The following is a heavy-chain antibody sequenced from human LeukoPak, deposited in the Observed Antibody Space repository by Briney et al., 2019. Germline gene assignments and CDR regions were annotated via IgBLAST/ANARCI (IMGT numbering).Heavy chain of an antibody. CDR1: GFTFNNYW. Sequence: GGSLRLSCAASGFTFNNYWMTWVRQAPGKGLEWVANIKQDGSEKYYVDSVKGRFTISRDNAKNSLNLQMNSLRVEDTAVYYCAGEIGYSSNSVLMDAFDIWGQGTMVTVSS. CDR3: AGEIGYSSNSVLMDAFDI. V-gene: IGHV3-7*01. D-gene: IGHD6-13*01. J-gene: IGHJ3*02. CDR2: IKQDGSEK.